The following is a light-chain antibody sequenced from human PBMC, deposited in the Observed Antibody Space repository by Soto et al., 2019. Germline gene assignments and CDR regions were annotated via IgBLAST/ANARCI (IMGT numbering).Light chain of an antibody. CDR2: TAS. Sequence: DLQMTQSPSSLSASVGDRVAVTCRTSQSIGNYLNWHQQKPGKAPKLLIHTASSLQSGVPSRFSGSGSGTNFTLTISSLQVEDFATYYCQQSYGTPLAFGGGTKVEIK. CDR3: QQSYGTPLA. V-gene: IGKV1-39*01. J-gene: IGKJ4*01. CDR1: QSIGNY.